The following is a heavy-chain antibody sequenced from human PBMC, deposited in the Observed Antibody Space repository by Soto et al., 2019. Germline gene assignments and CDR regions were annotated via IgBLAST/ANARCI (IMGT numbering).Heavy chain of an antibody. CDR1: GFTFSSYS. V-gene: IGHV3-23*01. Sequence: EVQLLGSGGGLVQPGGSLRLSCAASGFTFSSYSKSWVRQAPGKGLEWVSGFRTGGDDGTTYYADSVKGRFTISRDNSKNTLFLQMISLRVEDTAIYYCAKKVNSGPGSQYFDYWGQGTLVTVSS. CDR3: AKKVNSGPGSQYFDY. J-gene: IGHJ4*02. CDR2: FRTGGDDGTT. D-gene: IGHD1-26*01.